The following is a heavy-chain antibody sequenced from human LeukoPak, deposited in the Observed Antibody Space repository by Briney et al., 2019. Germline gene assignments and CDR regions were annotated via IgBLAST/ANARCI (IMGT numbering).Heavy chain of an antibody. D-gene: IGHD1-26*01. CDR1: GFTFSSYG. J-gene: IGHJ4*02. V-gene: IGHV3-30*18. CDR3: AKDSRVGAKASFDY. Sequence: GGSLRLSCAASGFTFSSYGMHWVRQAPGKGLEWVAVISYDGSNKYYADSVKGRFTISRDNSKNTLYLQMNSLRAEDTAVYYCAKDSRVGAKASFDYWGQGTLVTVSS. CDR2: ISYDGSNK.